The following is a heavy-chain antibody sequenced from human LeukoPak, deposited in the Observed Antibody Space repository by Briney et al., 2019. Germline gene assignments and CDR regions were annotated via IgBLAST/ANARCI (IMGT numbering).Heavy chain of an antibody. D-gene: IGHD6-19*01. CDR1: GGSISSSNW. J-gene: IGHJ6*02. Sequence: PSGTLSLTCAVSGGSISSSNWWSWVRQPPGKGLEWIGEIYHSGSTNYNPSLKSRVTISVDKSKNQFSLKLSSVTAADTAVYYCARDGRGWFSLYYGMDVWGQGTTVTVSS. CDR3: ARDGRGWFSLYYGMDV. CDR2: IYHSGST. V-gene: IGHV4-4*02.